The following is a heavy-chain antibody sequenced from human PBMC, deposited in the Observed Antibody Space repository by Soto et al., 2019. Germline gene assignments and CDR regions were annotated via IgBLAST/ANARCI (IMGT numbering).Heavy chain of an antibody. Sequence: PSETLSLTCTVSGDSVTSDYWSWIRQPPGKRLEYIGFIYLGGSANYNPSLESRVTISVDTPKNQFSLELSSVTAADTAVYSCARHPGYCSGSSCYGYYTMDVWGQGTTVTVSS. D-gene: IGHD2-2*01. V-gene: IGHV4-59*08. J-gene: IGHJ6*02. CDR1: GDSVTSDY. CDR3: ARHPGYCSGSSCYGYYTMDV. CDR2: IYLGGSA.